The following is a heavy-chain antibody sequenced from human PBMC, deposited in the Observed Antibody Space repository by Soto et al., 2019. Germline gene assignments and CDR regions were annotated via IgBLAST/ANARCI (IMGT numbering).Heavy chain of an antibody. J-gene: IGHJ5*02. CDR3: ARDDYKDGGNNWFDP. CDR1: GGSITNYY. D-gene: IGHD3-16*01. V-gene: IGHV4-4*07. Sequence: ASETLSLTCIVSGGSITNYYWSWIRQPAGKGLEWIGRMYTKERTNYNLSFKSRVTMSVDTSKNQFSLKLNAVTAADTAVYYCARDDYKDGGNNWFDPWGQGTLVTVSS. CDR2: MYTKERT.